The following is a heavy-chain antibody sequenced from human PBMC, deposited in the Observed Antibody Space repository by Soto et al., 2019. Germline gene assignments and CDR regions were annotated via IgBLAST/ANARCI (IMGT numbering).Heavy chain of an antibody. Sequence: QVQLQESGPGLVKPSETLSLTCTVSGGSISSYYWSWIRQPPGKGLEWIGYIYYSGSTNYNPSLKSRVTTSVYTSKNQFSLKLSSVTAADTAVYYCARQVRQQLVPSNYFDYWGQGTLVTVSS. CDR2: IYYSGST. CDR1: GGSISSYY. D-gene: IGHD6-13*01. J-gene: IGHJ4*02. CDR3: ARQVRQQLVPSNYFDY. V-gene: IGHV4-59*08.